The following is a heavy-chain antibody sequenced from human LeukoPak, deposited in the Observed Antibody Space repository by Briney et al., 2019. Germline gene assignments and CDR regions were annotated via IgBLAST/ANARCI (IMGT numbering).Heavy chain of an antibody. V-gene: IGHV3-33*01. J-gene: IGHJ4*02. D-gene: IGHD3-3*01. CDR3: AREGLYYDFWSGYYYFDY. Sequence: GESLRLSCAASGLTFSSYGMHWVRQAPGKGLEWVAVIWYDGSNKYYADSVKGRFTISRDNSKNTLYLQMNSLRAEDTAVYYCAREGLYYDFWSGYYYFDYWGQGTLVTVSS. CDR2: IWYDGSNK. CDR1: GLTFSSYG.